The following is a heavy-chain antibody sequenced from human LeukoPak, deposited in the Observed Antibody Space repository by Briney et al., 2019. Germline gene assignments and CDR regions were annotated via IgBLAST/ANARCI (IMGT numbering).Heavy chain of an antibody. CDR1: GFTFSSYA. CDR2: ISGSGGST. Sequence: PGRSLRLSCAASGFTFSSYAMSWVRQAPGKGLEWVSAISGSGGSTYYADSVKGRFTISRDNSKNTLYLQMNSLRAEDTAVYYCAKDLLGVLRYFDLHYWGQGTLVTVSS. J-gene: IGHJ4*02. CDR3: AKDLLGVLRYFDLHY. V-gene: IGHV3-23*01. D-gene: IGHD3-9*01.